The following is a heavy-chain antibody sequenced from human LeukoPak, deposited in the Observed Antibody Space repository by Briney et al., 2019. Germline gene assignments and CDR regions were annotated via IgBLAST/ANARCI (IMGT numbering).Heavy chain of an antibody. D-gene: IGHD6-13*01. Sequence: GGSLRLSCAASGFTFSSYAMHWVRQAPGKGLEWVAVISYDGSNKYYADSVKGRFTISRDNSKNTLYLQMNSLRAEDTAVYYCARVRRRGIAAAGNIDYWGQGTLATVSS. CDR1: GFTFSSYA. J-gene: IGHJ4*02. CDR2: ISYDGSNK. V-gene: IGHV3-30-3*01. CDR3: ARVRRRGIAAAGNIDY.